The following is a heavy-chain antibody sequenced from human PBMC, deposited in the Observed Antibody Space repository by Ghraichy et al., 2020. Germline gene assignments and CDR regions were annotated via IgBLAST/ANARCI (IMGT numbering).Heavy chain of an antibody. Sequence: GESLNISCKGSGYSFSSYWIGWVRQVPGKGLEWVGTIYSGDSDTRYSPSVQGQVTISADKSISTAFLQWSSLKASDSGMYYCARLGASCGTTSCFMSPFDYWGQGTLVTVSS. CDR3: ARLGASCGTTSCFMSPFDY. CDR2: IYSGDSDT. V-gene: IGHV5-51*01. CDR1: GYSFSSYW. D-gene: IGHD2-2*01. J-gene: IGHJ4*02.